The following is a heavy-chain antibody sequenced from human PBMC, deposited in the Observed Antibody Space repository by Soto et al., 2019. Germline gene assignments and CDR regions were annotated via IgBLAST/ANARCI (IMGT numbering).Heavy chain of an antibody. J-gene: IGHJ4*02. V-gene: IGHV3-30-3*01. CDR3: AREVLWSRYFDY. D-gene: IGHD2-21*01. Sequence: QVQLVESGGGVVQPERSLRLSCAASGFIFSNYVMYWVRQAPGKGLEWVAFMSYDGTTKYYADSVKGRFTISRDNSKNTLYLQMNNLRPEDTGVYYCAREVLWSRYFDYWGQGTLVTVSS. CDR1: GFIFSNYV. CDR2: MSYDGTTK.